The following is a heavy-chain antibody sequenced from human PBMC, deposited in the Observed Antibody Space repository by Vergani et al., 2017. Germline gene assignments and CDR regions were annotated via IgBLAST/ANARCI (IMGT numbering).Heavy chain of an antibody. J-gene: IGHJ4*02. CDR1: GGTFSSYT. CDR3: AKEERGAGLVPFDY. D-gene: IGHD6-19*01. Sequence: QVQLVQSGAEVKKPGSSVKVSCKASGGTFSSYTISWVRQAPGQGFEWLGWISTGDRGSQSLDRLEGRVSLTLDKSTNTAYMELRDLTSDDTAVYYCAKEERGAGLVPFDYWGQGTLVTVSS. CDR2: ISTGDRGS. V-gene: IGHV1-69*08.